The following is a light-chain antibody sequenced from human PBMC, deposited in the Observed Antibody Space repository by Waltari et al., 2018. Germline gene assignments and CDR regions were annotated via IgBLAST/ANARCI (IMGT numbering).Light chain of an antibody. V-gene: IGLV1-40*01. J-gene: IGLJ1*01. CDR3: QSYDSSLRGFYV. Sequence: QSVLTQPPSLSGAPGQSVTISCTGSSSNIGAGYGVQWYQQFPGTAPKLVIYDNTIRPSWFPVRFSGSKSGTSASLAITGLQAEDDADYYCQSYDSSLRGFYVFGTGTKVTV. CDR2: DNT. CDR1: SSNIGAGYG.